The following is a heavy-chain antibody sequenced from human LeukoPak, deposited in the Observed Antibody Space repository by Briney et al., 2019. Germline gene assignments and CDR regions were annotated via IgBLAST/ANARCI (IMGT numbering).Heavy chain of an antibody. CDR1: GGSISSDCCY. CDR2: IYYLGTT. J-gene: IGHJ4*02. D-gene: IGHD3-16*01. CDR3: ARHPRGELDY. Sequence: RSETLSLTCSVSGGSISSDCCYWAWIRQPTGKGPEWIGSIYYLGTTHYNPSLKSRVTISVDTSRNQFSLKLTSVTAADTAVYFCARHPRGELDYWGQGALVTVSS. V-gene: IGHV4-39*01.